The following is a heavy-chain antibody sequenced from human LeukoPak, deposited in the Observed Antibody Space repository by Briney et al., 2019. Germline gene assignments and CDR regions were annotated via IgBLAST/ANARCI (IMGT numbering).Heavy chain of an antibody. D-gene: IGHD3-3*01. J-gene: IGHJ4*02. CDR2: ISSSGSTI. CDR3: AKDPGNQVFFSEWTFDY. V-gene: IGHV3-11*04. CDR1: GFTFSDYY. Sequence: PGGSLRLSCAASGFTFSDYYMSWIRQAPGKGLEWVSYISSSGSTIYYADSVKGRFTISRDNAKNSLYLQMNSLRAEDTAVYYCAKDPGNQVFFSEWTFDYWGQGTLVTVSS.